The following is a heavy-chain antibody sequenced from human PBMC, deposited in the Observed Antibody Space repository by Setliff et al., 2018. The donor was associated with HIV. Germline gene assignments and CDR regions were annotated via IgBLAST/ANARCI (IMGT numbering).Heavy chain of an antibody. CDR2: IIPIYGTP. J-gene: IGHJ3*02. V-gene: IGHV1-69*05. CDR1: GGTFSSYS. CDR3: ARVLDPGIAVATHAFDI. Sequence: ASVKVSCKASGGTFSSYSINWVRQAPGQGLEWMGGIIPIYGTPIYAQKFQGRVTMTRDTSTSTVYMELKNLKSDDTAVYYCARVLDPGIAVATHAFDIWGQGTMVTVSS. D-gene: IGHD6-19*01.